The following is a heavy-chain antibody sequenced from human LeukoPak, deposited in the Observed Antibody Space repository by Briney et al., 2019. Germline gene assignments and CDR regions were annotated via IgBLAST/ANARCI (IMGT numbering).Heavy chain of an antibody. CDR1: GYSFISYG. CDR2: ISVYNGNT. V-gene: IGHV1-18*01. D-gene: IGHD3-10*02. J-gene: IGHJ6*02. CDR3: ARDLHYYVAMDV. Sequence: ASVKVSCKASGYSFISYGISWVRQAPGRGLEWMGWISVYNGNTDYAQKFQGRVTLTTDTSTTTAYMELRSLRSDDTAVCYCARDLHYYVAMDVWGQGTTVTVSS.